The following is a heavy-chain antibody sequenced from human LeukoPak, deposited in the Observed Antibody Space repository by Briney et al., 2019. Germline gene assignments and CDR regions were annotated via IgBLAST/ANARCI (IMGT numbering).Heavy chain of an antibody. V-gene: IGHV3-7*01. J-gene: IGHJ4*02. D-gene: IGHD1/OR15-1a*01. CDR2: IKHDGSMQ. Sequence: GGSLRLSCAASGFTFRSYRMSWVRQAPGKGLEWVAGIKHDGSMQYYVDSAKGRFTISRDNARNSLYLQMNSLRVEDTGVFYCVREMEAWEEQQIFDYSGQGTLATVSS. CDR3: VREMEAWEEQQIFDY. CDR1: GFTFRSYR.